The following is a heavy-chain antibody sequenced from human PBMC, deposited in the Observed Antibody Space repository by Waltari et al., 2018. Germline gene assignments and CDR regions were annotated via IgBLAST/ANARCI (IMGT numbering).Heavy chain of an antibody. J-gene: IGHJ4*02. CDR3: ARDLTVVVVAASLDY. CDR1: GFTFSRYA. CDR2: ISYDGSNK. D-gene: IGHD2-15*01. Sequence: QVQLVESGGGVVQPGRSLRLSCAASGFTFSRYATYWVRQAPGKGLEWVAVISYDGSNKYYADSVKGRFTISRDNSKNTLYLQMNSLRAEDTAVYYCARDLTVVVVAASLDYWGQGTLVTVSS. V-gene: IGHV3-30-3*01.